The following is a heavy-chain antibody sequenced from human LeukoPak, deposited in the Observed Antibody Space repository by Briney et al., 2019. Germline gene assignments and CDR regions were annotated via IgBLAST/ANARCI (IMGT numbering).Heavy chain of an antibody. J-gene: IGHJ5*02. CDR3: ARVGLGYCSSTSCSVNWFDP. CDR1: GGSISSGGYY. V-gene: IGHV4-31*03. CDR2: IYYSGST. D-gene: IGHD2-2*01. Sequence: SQTLSLTCTVSGGSISSGGYYWSWIRQHPGKGLEWIGYIYYSGSTYYNPSLKSRVTISVDTSKNQFSLKLSSVTAADTAVYYSARVGLGYCSSTSCSVNWFDPWGQGTLVTVSS.